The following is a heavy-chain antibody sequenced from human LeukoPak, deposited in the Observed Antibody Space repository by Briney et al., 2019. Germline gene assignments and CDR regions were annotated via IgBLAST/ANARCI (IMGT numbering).Heavy chain of an antibody. V-gene: IGHV3-23*01. CDR3: AREGEVWQQLVQLYNYYGMDV. CDR2: ISGSGGST. D-gene: IGHD6-13*01. J-gene: IGHJ6*02. CDR1: GFTFSSYA. Sequence: GGSLRLSCAASGFTFSSYAMSWVRQAPGKGLEWVSAISGSGGSTYYADSVKGRFTISRDNAKNSLYLQMNSLRAEDTAVYYCAREGEVWQQLVQLYNYYGMDVWGQGTTVTVSS.